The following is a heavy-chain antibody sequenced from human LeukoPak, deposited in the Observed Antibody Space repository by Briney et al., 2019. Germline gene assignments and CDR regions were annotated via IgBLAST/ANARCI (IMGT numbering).Heavy chain of an antibody. Sequence: PGGSLRLSCAASGFTFSSYSMNWVRQAPGKGLEWVSSISSSSSYIYYADSVKGRFTISRDNAKNSLFLQMNSLRAEDTAVYYCARRTSGAFAIWGQGTKVTVSS. V-gene: IGHV3-21*01. CDR3: ARRTSGAFAI. J-gene: IGHJ3*02. CDR2: ISSSSSYI. CDR1: GFTFSSYS.